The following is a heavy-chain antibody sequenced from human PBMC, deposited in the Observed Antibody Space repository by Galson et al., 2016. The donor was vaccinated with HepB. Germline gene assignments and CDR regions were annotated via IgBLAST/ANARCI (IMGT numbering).Heavy chain of an antibody. D-gene: IGHD3-10*01. J-gene: IGHJ6*03. Sequence: QAPGKGLEWVANINQDGSLKYYVDSVRGRFTISRDNAENSLFLQMNSLRAEDTAVYYCARYRRESARYYTDVWGGGTTVIVSS. CDR2: INQDGSLK. CDR3: ARYRRESARYYTDV. V-gene: IGHV3-7*03.